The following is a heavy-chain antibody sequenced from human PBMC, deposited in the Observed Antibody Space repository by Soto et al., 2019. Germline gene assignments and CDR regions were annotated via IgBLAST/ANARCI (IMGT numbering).Heavy chain of an antibody. V-gene: IGHV3-33*01. J-gene: IGHJ4*02. CDR1: GFTFSSYG. Sequence: QVQLVESGGGVVQPGRSLRLSCAASGFTFSSYGMHWVRQAPGKGLEWVAVIWDDGSNKFYADSVKGRFTISRDNSKNTLYLQINSLRAEDTAVYYCARGGFDYWGQGTLVTVSS. D-gene: IGHD1-26*01. CDR3: ARGGFDY. CDR2: IWDDGSNK.